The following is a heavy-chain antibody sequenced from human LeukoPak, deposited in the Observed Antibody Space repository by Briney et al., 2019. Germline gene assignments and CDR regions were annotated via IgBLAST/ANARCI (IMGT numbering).Heavy chain of an antibody. D-gene: IGHD6-13*01. CDR3: AKDLHSSSNDYYGMDV. Sequence: GGSLTLSCAASGFSFNTYGMHWVRQAPGRGLEWVAAISYDGRNQYYADSVKGRFTISRDKSRNTLYLQMNSLRAEDTAVYYCAKDLHSSSNDYYGMDVWGQGTTVTVSS. CDR1: GFSFNTYG. J-gene: IGHJ6*02. CDR2: ISYDGRNQ. V-gene: IGHV3-30*18.